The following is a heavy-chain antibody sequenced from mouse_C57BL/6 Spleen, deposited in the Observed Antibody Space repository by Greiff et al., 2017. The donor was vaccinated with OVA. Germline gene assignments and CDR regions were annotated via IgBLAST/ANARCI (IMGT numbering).Heavy chain of an antibody. Sequence: EVQLQQSGPELVKPGASVKISCKASGYTFTDYYMNWVKQSHGKSLEWIGDINPNNGGTSYNQKFKGKATLTVDKSSSTAYMELRSLTSEDSAVYYCARKDFYYGSTPFAYWGQGTLVTVSA. CDR1: GYTFTDYY. CDR3: ARKDFYYGSTPFAY. V-gene: IGHV1-26*01. J-gene: IGHJ3*01. CDR2: INPNNGGT. D-gene: IGHD1-1*01.